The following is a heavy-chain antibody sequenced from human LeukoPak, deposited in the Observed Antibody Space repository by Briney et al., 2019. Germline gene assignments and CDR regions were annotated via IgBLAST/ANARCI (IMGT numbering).Heavy chain of an antibody. J-gene: IGHJ6*02. CDR1: GGSISSYY. CDR2: IYTSGST. Sequence: KPSETLSLTCTVSGGSISSYYWSWIRQPPGKGLEWIGYIYTSGSTNYNPSLKSRVTMSVDTSKNQFSLKLSSVTAADTAVYYCARGALTIFDADYGMDVWGQGTTVTVSS. CDR3: ARGALTIFDADYGMDV. V-gene: IGHV4-4*08. D-gene: IGHD3-3*01.